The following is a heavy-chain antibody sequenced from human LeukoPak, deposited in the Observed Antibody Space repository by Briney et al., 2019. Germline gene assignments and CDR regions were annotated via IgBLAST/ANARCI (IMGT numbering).Heavy chain of an antibody. CDR1: GVRLSGYW. V-gene: IGHV3-74*01. Sequence: GGSLRLSCEASGVRLSGYWMYWVRQAPGKGLMYISRNNGDGSTTNYADVVKGRFTMSRDNVKNTLYLQMNSLRVEDTAVYYCARDPRNVGLAPWGQGTLVTVSS. CDR2: NNGDGSTT. J-gene: IGHJ5*02. CDR3: ARDPRNVGLAP. D-gene: IGHD2-15*01.